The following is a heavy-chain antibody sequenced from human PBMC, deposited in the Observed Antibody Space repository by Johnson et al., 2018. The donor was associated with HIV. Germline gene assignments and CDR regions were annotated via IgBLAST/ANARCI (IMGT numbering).Heavy chain of an antibody. CDR1: GFTFSSYA. CDR2: ISYDGSNK. Sequence: QVQLVESGGGVVLPGGSLRLSCAASGFTFSSYAMHWVRQAPGKGLEWLAIISYDGSNKYYADSVKGRFTISRDNSKNTLYLQMNSLRAEDTAVYYCAREYYDSSGYDDAFDIWGQGTMVTVSS. V-gene: IGHV3-30-3*01. D-gene: IGHD3-22*01. J-gene: IGHJ3*02. CDR3: AREYYDSSGYDDAFDI.